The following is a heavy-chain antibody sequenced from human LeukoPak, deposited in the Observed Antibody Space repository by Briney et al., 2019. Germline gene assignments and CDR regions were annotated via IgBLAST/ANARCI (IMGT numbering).Heavy chain of an antibody. V-gene: IGHV3-53*01. J-gene: IGHJ6*03. D-gene: IGHD6-19*01. CDR2: IYSGGST. CDR3: ARVRDSSGWYRVHYYYMDV. Sequence: GGSLRLSCAASGFTVISNYMNGVRQAPGKGLDGVSVIYSGGSTYYADSVKGRFTISRDNSKNTLYLQMNSLRAEDTAVYYCARVRDSSGWYRVHYYYMDVWGKGTTVTVSS. CDR1: GFTVISNY.